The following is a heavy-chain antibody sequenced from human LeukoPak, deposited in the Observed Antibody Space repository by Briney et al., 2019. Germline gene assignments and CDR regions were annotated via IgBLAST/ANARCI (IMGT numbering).Heavy chain of an antibody. CDR1: GFTFSSYS. CDR3: ARDFRKLTVGVDY. V-gene: IGHV3-21*01. D-gene: IGHD4-23*01. CDR2: ISSSSSYI. J-gene: IGHJ4*02. Sequence: PGGSLRLSCAASGFTFSSYSMNWVRQAPGKGLEWVSSISSSSSYIYYADSVKGRFTISRDNAKNSLYLQMNSLRAEDTAVYYCARDFRKLTVGVDYWGQGTLVTVSS.